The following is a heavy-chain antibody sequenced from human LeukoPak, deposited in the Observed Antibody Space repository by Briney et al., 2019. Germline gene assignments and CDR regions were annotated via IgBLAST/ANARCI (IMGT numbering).Heavy chain of an antibody. Sequence: QPGRSLRLSCAASGFTFSTYAMHWVRQAPGKELEWVAVIWYDGSNRYYGDSVQGRFTISRDNPKKTLYLQMNSLRAEDTAVYYCARAGTTIGGGYWFDPWGQGTLVTVSS. CDR3: ARAGTTIGGGYWFDP. D-gene: IGHD1-1*01. V-gene: IGHV3-33*01. CDR1: GFTFSTYA. CDR2: IWYDGSNR. J-gene: IGHJ5*02.